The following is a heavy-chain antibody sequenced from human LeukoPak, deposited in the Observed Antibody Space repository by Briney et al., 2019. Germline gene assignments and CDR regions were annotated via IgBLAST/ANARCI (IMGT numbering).Heavy chain of an antibody. CDR2: ISGSGGSA. CDR1: GFTFSSYA. CDR3: AKAGKYSSGWYGDYFDY. D-gene: IGHD6-19*01. V-gene: IGHV3-23*01. Sequence: GGSLRLSCAASGFTFSSYAMSWVRQAPGKGLEWVSAISGSGGSAYYADSVKGRFTISRDNSKNTLYLQMNSLNAEDTAVYYCAKAGKYSSGWYGDYFDYWGQGTLVTVSS. J-gene: IGHJ4*02.